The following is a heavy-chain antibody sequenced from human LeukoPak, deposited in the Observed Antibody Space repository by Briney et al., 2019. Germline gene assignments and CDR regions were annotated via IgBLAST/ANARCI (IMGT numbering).Heavy chain of an antibody. V-gene: IGHV3-48*01. CDR3: ARDGLPAAIIGFDP. D-gene: IGHD2-2*01. Sequence: GGSLRLSCAASGFTFSSYSMNWVRQAPGKGLEWVSYISSSSSTIYYADSVKGRFTISRDNAKNSLYLQMNSLRAEDTAVYYCARDGLPAAIIGFDPWGQGTLVTVSS. CDR2: ISSSSSTI. J-gene: IGHJ5*02. CDR1: GFTFSSYS.